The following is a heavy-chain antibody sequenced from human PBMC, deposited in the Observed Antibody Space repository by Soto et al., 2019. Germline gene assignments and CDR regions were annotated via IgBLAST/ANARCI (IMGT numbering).Heavy chain of an antibody. V-gene: IGHV2-70*01. CDR3: ARIPGSSWGPFDY. D-gene: IGHD6-13*01. CDR2: IDWDDDK. CDR1: GLSLITSGMC. J-gene: IGHJ4*02. Sequence: CGRTLGSHTPTLTLTCAFSGLSLITSGMCVSWMGSPPVKALEWLALIDWDDDKYYSTSLKTRLTISKDTSKNQVVLTMTNMDPVDTATYYCARIPGSSWGPFDYWGQGTLVTVSS.